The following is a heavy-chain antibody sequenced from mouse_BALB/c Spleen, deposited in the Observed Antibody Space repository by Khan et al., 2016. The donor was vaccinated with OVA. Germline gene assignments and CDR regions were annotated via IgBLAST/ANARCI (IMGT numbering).Heavy chain of an antibody. CDR3: ARIYGGDFDY. CDR1: GYSITSDYA. J-gene: IGHJ2*01. Sequence: EVQLQESGPGLVKPSQSLSLTCTVTGYSITSDYAWNWIRQFPGNKLEWVGYISYSGNTKYNPSLKSRISITRDTSKNPFFLQLNSVTIEDTATYYCARIYGGDFDYWGQGTTLTVSS. V-gene: IGHV3-2*02. CDR2: ISYSGNT. D-gene: IGHD1-1*01.